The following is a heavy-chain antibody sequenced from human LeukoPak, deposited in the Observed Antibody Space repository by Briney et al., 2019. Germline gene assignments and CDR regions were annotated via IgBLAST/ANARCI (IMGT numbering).Heavy chain of an antibody. V-gene: IGHV3-48*03. CDR2: ISSSGSTI. D-gene: IGHD2-15*01. Sequence: PGGSLRLSCAASGFTFSSYEMNWVRQAPGKGLEWVSYISSSGSTIYYADSVKGRFTISRDNAKNSLYLQVNSLRAEDTAAHYCARCSGGSCYYFDYWGQGTLVTVSS. CDR1: GFTFSSYE. CDR3: ARCSGGSCYYFDY. J-gene: IGHJ4*02.